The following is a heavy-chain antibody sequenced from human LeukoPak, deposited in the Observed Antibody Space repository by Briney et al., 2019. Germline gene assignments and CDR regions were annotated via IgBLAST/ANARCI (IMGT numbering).Heavy chain of an antibody. CDR2: ISAYNGNT. D-gene: IGHD3-22*01. Sequence: ASVKVSCKASGYTFTSYGISWVRQGPGQGLEWMGWISAYNGNTNYAQKLQGRVTMTTDTSTSTAYMELRSLRSDDTAVYYCARGQKYDSSGYYSDYWGQGTLVTVSS. J-gene: IGHJ4*02. V-gene: IGHV1-18*01. CDR3: ARGQKYDSSGYYSDY. CDR1: GYTFTSYG.